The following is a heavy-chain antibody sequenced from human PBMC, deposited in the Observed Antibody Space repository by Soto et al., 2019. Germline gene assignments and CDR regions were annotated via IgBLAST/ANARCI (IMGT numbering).Heavy chain of an antibody. Sequence: AGGSLRLSCAASGFTFSSYGMHWVRQAPGKGLEWVAVIWYDGSNKYYADSVKGRFTISRDNSKNTLYLQMNSLRAEDTAVYYCARDVAAAGFFDYWGQGTLVTVSS. CDR1: GFTFSSYG. V-gene: IGHV3-33*01. CDR3: ARDVAAAGFFDY. CDR2: IWYDGSNK. D-gene: IGHD6-13*01. J-gene: IGHJ4*02.